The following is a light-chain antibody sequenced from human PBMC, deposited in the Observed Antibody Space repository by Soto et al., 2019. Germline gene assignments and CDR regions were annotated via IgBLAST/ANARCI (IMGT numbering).Light chain of an antibody. J-gene: IGKJ1*01. CDR3: MQGTHWPWT. V-gene: IGKV2-30*02. CDR1: QSLMHSDGNTY. CDR2: EVS. Sequence: DVVMTQSPLSLPVTLGQPASISCRSSQSLMHSDGNTYLNWFQQRPGQSSRRLIYEVSDRDSGVPDRFSGSGSGTDFTLKISRVEAEDVGVYYCMQGTHWPWTFGQGTEVEIK.